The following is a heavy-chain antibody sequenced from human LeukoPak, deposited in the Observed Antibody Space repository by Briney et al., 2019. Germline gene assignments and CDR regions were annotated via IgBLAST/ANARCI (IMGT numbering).Heavy chain of an antibody. CDR2: IYNSGST. CDR3: ARSHDFWSGYRFDP. CDR1: GDSISSGSYY. D-gene: IGHD3-3*01. Sequence: SETLSLTCTVSGDSISSGSYYWSWIRQPAGKGLEWIGRIYNSGSTNYNSFLKSRVTISVDTSKNQFSLKLSSVTAAATAVYYCARSHDFWSGYRFDPWGQGTPVTVSS. J-gene: IGHJ5*02. V-gene: IGHV4-61*10.